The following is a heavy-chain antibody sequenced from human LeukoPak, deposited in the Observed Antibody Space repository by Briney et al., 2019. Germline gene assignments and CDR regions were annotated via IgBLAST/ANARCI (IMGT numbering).Heavy chain of an antibody. CDR1: GFTFDDYG. Sequence: GGSLRLSCAASGFTFDDYGMSWVRQAPGKGLEWVSGINWNGGSTGYADSVKGRFTISRDNAKNSLYLQMNSLRAEDTALNYCARNPSGGYYYYYMDVWGKGTTVTVSS. CDR3: ARNPSGGYYYYYMDV. CDR2: INWNGGST. D-gene: IGHD6-19*01. V-gene: IGHV3-20*04. J-gene: IGHJ6*03.